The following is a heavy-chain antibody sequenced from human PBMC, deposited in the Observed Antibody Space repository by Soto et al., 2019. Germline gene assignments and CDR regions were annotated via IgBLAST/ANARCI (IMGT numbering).Heavy chain of an antibody. CDR1: GGTFSTST. D-gene: IGHD5-12*01. Sequence: QVQLVQSGAEVKKPGSSVKVSCKASGGTFSTSTFTWVRQAPGQGLEWMGRTIPLLNVADYAQDFQGRATTTADKSTSTAYTEMTSLTSKDTAVYYCARDSPSGSTYSGYDAIDSWGQGTLVTVSS. J-gene: IGHJ4*02. V-gene: IGHV1-69*08. CDR3: ARDSPSGSTYSGYDAIDS. CDR2: TIPLLNVA.